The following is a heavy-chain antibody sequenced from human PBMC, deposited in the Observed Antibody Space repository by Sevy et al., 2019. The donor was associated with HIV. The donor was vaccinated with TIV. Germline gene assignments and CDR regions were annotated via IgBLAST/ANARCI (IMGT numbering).Heavy chain of an antibody. J-gene: IGHJ3*02. CDR2: INHSGSA. Sequence: SETLSLTCTVYSGSFSGYYWSWIRQPPGKGLEWIGEINHSGSANYNPSLKSRVTISVDTSKNQFSLKLSSVTAADTAVYYCARHCGSISCCHAFDIWGLGTMVTVSS. CDR3: ARHCGSISCCHAFDI. V-gene: IGHV4-34*01. CDR1: SGSFSGYY. D-gene: IGHD2-2*01.